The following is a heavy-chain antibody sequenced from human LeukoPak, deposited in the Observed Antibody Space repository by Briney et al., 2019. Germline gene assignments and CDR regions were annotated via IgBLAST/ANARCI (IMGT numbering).Heavy chain of an antibody. CDR2: ISSSGSTI. CDR3: ARAENLWFGEWGGNWFDL. CDR1: GFTFSSYE. J-gene: IGHJ5*02. D-gene: IGHD3-10*01. Sequence: PGGSLRLSCAASGFTFSSYEMNWVRQAPGKGLEWVSYISSSGSTIYYADSLRGRFTISRDNAYNSLYLQMNSPRADDTAVYYCARAENLWFGEWGGNWFDLWGQGTVVTVSS. V-gene: IGHV3-48*03.